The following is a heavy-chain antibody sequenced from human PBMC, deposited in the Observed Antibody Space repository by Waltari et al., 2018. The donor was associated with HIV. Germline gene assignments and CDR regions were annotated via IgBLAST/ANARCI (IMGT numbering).Heavy chain of an antibody. CDR3: ARYYCSGGSCSDY. CDR2: IYTSGST. CDR1: GGSISSGSYY. Sequence: QVQLQESGPGLVKPSQTLSLTCTVSGGSISSGSYYWSWIRQPAGKGLEWIGGIYTSGSTKQNPTLKSRVAISVDTSKNQFSLKLSSVTAADTAVYYCARYYCSGGSCSDYWGQGTLVTVSS. J-gene: IGHJ4*02. D-gene: IGHD2-15*01. V-gene: IGHV4-61*02.